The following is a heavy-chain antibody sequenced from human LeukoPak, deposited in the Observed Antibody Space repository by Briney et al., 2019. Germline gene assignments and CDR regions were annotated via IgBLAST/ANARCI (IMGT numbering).Heavy chain of an antibody. D-gene: IGHD3-22*01. CDR3: ASAGHDGIGYKVC. CDR1: GGSIRSSNW. J-gene: IGHJ4*02. CDR2: IYHSGSA. V-gene: IGHV4-4*02. Sequence: PSETLALTCAVSGGSIRSSNWWGWVRQPPGNGLEWIGEIYHSGSANYNPSLKSRVPISVDKSKNQFSLRLSSVTAADTAVYYCASAGHDGIGYKVCWGQGTLVTVSS.